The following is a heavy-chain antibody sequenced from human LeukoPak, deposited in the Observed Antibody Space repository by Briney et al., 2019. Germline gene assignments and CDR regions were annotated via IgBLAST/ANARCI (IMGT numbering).Heavy chain of an antibody. CDR2: ISGSGGTT. Sequence: GGALRLPCAASGFIFFAYGMTWVRQAPGKGLEWVSSISGSGGTTYYADSVKGRFTISRDNSKNTLSLQMNSLRAEDTAVYYCAKNRYGDYASDYWGQGTLVTVSS. D-gene: IGHD4-17*01. J-gene: IGHJ4*02. CDR3: AKNRYGDYASDY. CDR1: GFIFFAYG. V-gene: IGHV3-23*01.